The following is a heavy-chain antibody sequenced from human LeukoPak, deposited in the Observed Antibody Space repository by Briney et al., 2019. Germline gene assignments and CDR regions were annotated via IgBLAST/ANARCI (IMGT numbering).Heavy chain of an antibody. CDR2: FDGNGPNT. CDR1: GFTFSSFA. D-gene: IGHD5-24*01. CDR3: ARDGDGYNLDY. V-gene: IGHV3-23*01. Sequence: GGSLRLSCAASGFTFSSFAMTWVRQAPGKGLEWVSGFDGNGPNTYYADSVKGRWTISRDNSRNTLYLEMNSLRAEDTAVYYCARDGDGYNLDYWGQGILVTVSS. J-gene: IGHJ4*02.